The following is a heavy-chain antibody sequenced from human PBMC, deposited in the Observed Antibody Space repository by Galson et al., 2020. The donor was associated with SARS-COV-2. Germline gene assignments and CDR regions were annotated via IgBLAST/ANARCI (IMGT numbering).Heavy chain of an antibody. CDR2: INHSGST. CDR1: GGSFSGYY. D-gene: IGHD6-13*01. V-gene: IGHV4-34*01. CDR3: ARGRYSSSWYGQKYYFDY. J-gene: IGHJ4*02. Sequence: SETLPLTCAVYGGSFSGYYWSWIRQPPGKGLEWIGEINHSGSTNYNPSLKSRVTISVDTSKNQFSLKLSSVTAADTAVYYCARGRYSSSWYGQKYYFDYWGQGTLVTVSS.